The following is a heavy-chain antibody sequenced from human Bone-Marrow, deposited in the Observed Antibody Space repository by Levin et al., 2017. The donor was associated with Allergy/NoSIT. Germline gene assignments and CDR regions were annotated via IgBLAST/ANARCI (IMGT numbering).Heavy chain of an antibody. CDR3: ARGATNLYYYGMDV. D-gene: IGHD1-26*01. V-gene: IGHV5-51*01. Sequence: SGESLKISCQGSGYYFASYWIAWVRQMPGKGLEWMGIIYPGDYYPGDSNTIYSPSFQGQVTISADKSISTAFLQWRSLKASDTAMYYCARGATNLYYYGMDVWGQGTTVTVS. CDR2: IYPGDYYPGDSNT. CDR1: GYYFASYW. J-gene: IGHJ6*02.